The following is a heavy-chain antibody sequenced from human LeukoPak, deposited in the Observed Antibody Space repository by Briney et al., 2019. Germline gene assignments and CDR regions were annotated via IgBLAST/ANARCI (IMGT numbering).Heavy chain of an antibody. D-gene: IGHD2-2*01. CDR2: MNPNSGNT. V-gene: IGHV1-8*01. CDR1: GYTFTSYD. CDR3: ARAASMVVPAASFDP. Sequence: GASVKVSCKASGYTFTSYDINWVRQATGQGLEWMGWMNPNSGNTGYAQKFQDRVTMTRNTSISTAYMELSSLRSEDTAVYYCARAASMVVPAASFDPWGQGTLVTVSS. J-gene: IGHJ5*02.